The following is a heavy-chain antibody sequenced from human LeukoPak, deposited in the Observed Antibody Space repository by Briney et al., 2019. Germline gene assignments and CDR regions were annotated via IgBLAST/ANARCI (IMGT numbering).Heavy chain of an antibody. CDR1: GLTLRSYS. J-gene: IGHJ4*02. CDR3: ARVGRGGEGDY. CDR2: TRNKGNSYTT. Sequence: GGSLRLSCAASGLTLRSYSMNWVRQAPGKGLEWVGRTRNKGNSYTTEYAASVKGRFTISRDDSKNSLYLQMNSLKTEDTAVYYCARVGRGGEGDYWGQGTLVTVSS. V-gene: IGHV3-72*01. D-gene: IGHD3-16*01.